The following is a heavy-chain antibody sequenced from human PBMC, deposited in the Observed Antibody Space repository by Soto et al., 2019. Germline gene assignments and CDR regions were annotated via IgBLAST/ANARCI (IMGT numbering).Heavy chain of an antibody. CDR1: GFTFSSYG. J-gene: IGHJ1*01. D-gene: IGHD3-3*01. CDR2: ISYDGSNK. Sequence: GGSLRLSCAASGFTFSSYGMHWVRQAPGKGLEWVAVISYDGSNKYYADSVKGRFTISRDNSKNTLYLQMNSLRAEDTAVYYCAKDGDEYFQHWGQGTLVTVSS. V-gene: IGHV3-30*18. CDR3: AKDGDEYFQH.